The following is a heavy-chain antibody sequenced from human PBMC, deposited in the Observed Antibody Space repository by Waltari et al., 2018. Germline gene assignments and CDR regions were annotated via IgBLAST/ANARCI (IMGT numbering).Heavy chain of an antibody. J-gene: IGHJ4*02. CDR1: GFIFSTYW. CDR3: VRENIAAAGLES. CDR2: INSDGSST. D-gene: IGHD6-13*01. Sequence: EVQLVESGGGLVQPGGSLRLSCVASGFIFSTYWMDWVRQAPGKGLGWVLRINSDGSSTTYADSVKGQFTISRDNAKNTLYLHMSSLRAEDTAVYYCVRENIAAAGLESWGQGTLVTVSS. V-gene: IGHV3-74*01.